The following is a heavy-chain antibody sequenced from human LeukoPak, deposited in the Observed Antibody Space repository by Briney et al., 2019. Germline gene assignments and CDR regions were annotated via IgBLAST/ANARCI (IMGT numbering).Heavy chain of an antibody. CDR1: GGSFSGYY. J-gene: IGHJ4*02. Sequence: PSETLSLTCAVYGGSFSGYYWSWIRQPPGKGLEWIGEINHSGSTNYNPSLKSRVTISVDTPKNQFSLKLSSVTAADAAVYYCARGASMVRGVRDFDYWGQGTLVTVSS. CDR3: ARGASMVRGVRDFDY. CDR2: INHSGST. V-gene: IGHV4-34*01. D-gene: IGHD3-10*01.